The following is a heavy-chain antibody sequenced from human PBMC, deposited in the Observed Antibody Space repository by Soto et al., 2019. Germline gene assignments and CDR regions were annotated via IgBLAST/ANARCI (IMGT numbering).Heavy chain of an antibody. Sequence: GGSLRLSCAASGFTFSSYAMSWVRQAPGKGLEWVSAISGSGGSTYYADSVKGRFTISRDNSKNTLYLQMNSLRAEDTAVYYCANMRVRYFDWLLSRDNWFDPWGQGTLVTVSS. CDR1: GFTFSSYA. V-gene: IGHV3-23*01. D-gene: IGHD3-9*01. CDR3: ANMRVRYFDWLLSRDNWFDP. J-gene: IGHJ5*02. CDR2: ISGSGGST.